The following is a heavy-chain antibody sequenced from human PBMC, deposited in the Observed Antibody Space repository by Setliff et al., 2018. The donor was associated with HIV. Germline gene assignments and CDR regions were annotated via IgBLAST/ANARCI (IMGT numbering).Heavy chain of an antibody. D-gene: IGHD3-22*01. Sequence: ASVKVSCKASGYTFSNYGIIWVRQAPGQGLEWMGWIRTYDGNTNYAQRLQGRVTMTTDTSTSTAYMELRSLRSDDTAVYYCARGYDGSGFYYVYWGQGTLVTVSS. J-gene: IGHJ4*02. CDR3: ARGYDGSGFYYVY. CDR2: IRTYDGNT. V-gene: IGHV1-18*01. CDR1: GYTFSNYG.